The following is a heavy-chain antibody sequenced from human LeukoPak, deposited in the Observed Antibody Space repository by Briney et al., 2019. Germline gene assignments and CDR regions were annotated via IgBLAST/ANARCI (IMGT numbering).Heavy chain of an antibody. J-gene: IGHJ4*02. CDR3: ARGGYNGYGNIAVAGTIFAY. CDR1: GYTFTSYG. D-gene: IGHD6-19*01. CDR2: ISAYNGNT. Sequence: ASVKVSCKASGYTFTSYGISWVRQAPGQGLEWMGWISAYNGNTNYAQKLQGRVTITRDTSASTGYMELSSLRSEDTAVYYCARGGYNGYGNIAVAGTIFAYWGQGNLVTVS. V-gene: IGHV1-18*01.